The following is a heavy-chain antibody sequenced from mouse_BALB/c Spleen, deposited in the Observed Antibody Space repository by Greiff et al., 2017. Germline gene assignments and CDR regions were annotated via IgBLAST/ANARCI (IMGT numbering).Heavy chain of an antibody. V-gene: IGHV5-12-2*01. CDR1: GFTFSSYT. D-gene: IGHD2-10*02. CDR3: ARHKGYGNGAAMDY. J-gene: IGHJ4*01. CDR2: ISNGGGST. Sequence: EVKLMESGGGLVQPGGSLKLSCAASGFTFSSYTMSWVRQTPEKRLEWVAYISNGGGSTYYPDTVKGRFTISRDNAKNTLYLQMSSLKSEDTAMYYCARHKGYGNGAAMDYWGQGTSVTVSS.